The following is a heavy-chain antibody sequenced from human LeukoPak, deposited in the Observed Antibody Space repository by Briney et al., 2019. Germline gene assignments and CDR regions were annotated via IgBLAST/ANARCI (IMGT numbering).Heavy chain of an antibody. CDR2: ISAYNGNT. CDR1: GYTFTSYG. D-gene: IGHD1-14*01. V-gene: IGHV1-18*01. J-gene: IGHJ6*03. Sequence: GASVKVSCKASGYTFTSYGISWVRQAPGQGLEWMGWISAYNGNTNYAQKLQGRVTMTTDTSTSTAYMELRSLRSDDTAVYYCARFDGIAYYYYYMDVWGKGTTVTVSS. CDR3: ARFDGIAYYYYYMDV.